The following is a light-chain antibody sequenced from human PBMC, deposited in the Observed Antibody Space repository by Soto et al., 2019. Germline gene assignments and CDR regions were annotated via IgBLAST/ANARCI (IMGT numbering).Light chain of an antibody. Sequence: IVMTQSPATLSASLGERATLSCRASQSVNSNLAWYQQRPGHPPRLLIYGASTRATGVPARVSGSGSGTEFTLTISSLQSEDFAVYYCQQYNIWPPLTFGGGTKVDIK. CDR2: GAS. CDR3: QQYNIWPPLT. CDR1: QSVNSN. V-gene: IGKV3-15*01. J-gene: IGKJ4*01.